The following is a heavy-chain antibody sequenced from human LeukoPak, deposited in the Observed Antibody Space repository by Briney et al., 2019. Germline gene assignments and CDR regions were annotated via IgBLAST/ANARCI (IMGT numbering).Heavy chain of an antibody. D-gene: IGHD1-26*01. V-gene: IGHV1-2*02. J-gene: IGHJ4*02. CDR2: INPNSGGT. CDR1: GYTFTGYY. Sequence: GASVKVSCKASGYTFTGYYMHWVRQAPGQGLEWMGWINPNSGGTNYAQKLQGRVTMTTDTSTSTAYMELRSLRSDDTAVYYCARVAENVGAIEYYFDYWGQGTLVTVSS. CDR3: ARVAENVGAIEYYFDY.